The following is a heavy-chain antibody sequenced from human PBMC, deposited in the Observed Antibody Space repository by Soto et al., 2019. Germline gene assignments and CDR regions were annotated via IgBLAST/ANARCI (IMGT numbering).Heavy chain of an antibody. Sequence: HGESLKIACKGSGYSFTSYWIGWVRQMPGKGLEWMGIIYPGDSDTRYSPSFQGQVTISADKSISTAYLQWSSLKASDTAMYYCARSATKYNWNDVGFVYWGQGTLVTVSS. CDR3: ARSATKYNWNDVGFVY. CDR2: IYPGDSDT. V-gene: IGHV5-51*01. J-gene: IGHJ4*02. CDR1: GYSFTSYW. D-gene: IGHD1-1*01.